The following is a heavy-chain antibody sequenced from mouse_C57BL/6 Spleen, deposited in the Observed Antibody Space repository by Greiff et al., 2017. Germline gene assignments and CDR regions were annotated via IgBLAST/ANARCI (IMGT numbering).Heavy chain of an antibody. D-gene: IGHD2-4*01. CDR2: IWSDGST. J-gene: IGHJ4*01. CDR3: ARHEDYDYEGAMDY. V-gene: IGHV2-6-1*01. CDR1: GFSLTSYG. Sequence: QVQLKESGPGLVAPSQSLSITCTVSGFSLTSYGVHWVRQPPGKGLEWLVVIWSDGSTTYNSALKSRLSISKDNSKSQVFLKMNSLQTDDTAMYYCARHEDYDYEGAMDYWGQGTSVTVSS.